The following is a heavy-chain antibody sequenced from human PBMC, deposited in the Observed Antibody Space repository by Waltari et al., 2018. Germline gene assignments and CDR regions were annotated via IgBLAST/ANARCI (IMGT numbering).Heavy chain of an antibody. V-gene: IGHV4-59*01. J-gene: IGHJ6*03. CDR2: IYYSGTN. D-gene: IGHD4-17*01. CDR1: GGSISSYY. CDR3: ARVGDYGGETTPPHYMDV. Sequence: QVQLQESGPGLVKPSETLSLTCTASGGSISSYYWHCIRQHPGKGLEWIGYIYYSGTNNYNPSLKSRVTISVETSKNQFSLKLRSVTAADSAVYYCARVGDYGGETTPPHYMDVWGKGTTVTISS.